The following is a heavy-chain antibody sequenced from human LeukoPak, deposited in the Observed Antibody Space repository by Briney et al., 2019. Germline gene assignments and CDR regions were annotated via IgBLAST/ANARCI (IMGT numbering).Heavy chain of an antibody. D-gene: IGHD3-10*01. CDR3: ARAPHRITMVRGVLALNY. CDR1: GYTFTGYY. CDR2: INPNSGGT. V-gene: IGHV1-2*02. J-gene: IGHJ4*02. Sequence: ASVKVSCKASGYTFTGYYMHWVRQAPGQGLEWMGWINPNSGGTNYAQRFQGRVTMTRDTSISTAYMELSRLRSDDTAVYYCARAPHRITMVRGVLALNYWGQGTLVTVSS.